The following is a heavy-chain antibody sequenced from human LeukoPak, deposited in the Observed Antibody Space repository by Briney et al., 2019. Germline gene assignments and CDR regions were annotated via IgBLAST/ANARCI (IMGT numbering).Heavy chain of an antibody. J-gene: IGHJ5*02. CDR3: ARRGTTYCTVDSCHPNWFDP. CDR1: GFTFSDYY. CDR2: INGSSSDT. Sequence: GGSLRLSCAASGFTFSDYYMTWIRQTPGRGLEWISYINGSSSDTKYADSVKGRFTISRDNAKNSVYLLMNSLRAEDTAVYYCARRGTTYCTVDSCHPNWFDPWGQGTLVTVSS. D-gene: IGHD2-15*01. V-gene: IGHV3-11*03.